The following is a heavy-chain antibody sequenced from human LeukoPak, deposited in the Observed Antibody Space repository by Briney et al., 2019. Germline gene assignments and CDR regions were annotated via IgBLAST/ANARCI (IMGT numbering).Heavy chain of an antibody. J-gene: IGHJ4*02. CDR2: IRGNLYGGTP. V-gene: IGHV3-49*04. CDR1: GFTFGDYA. Sequence: GGSLRLSCTASGFTFGDYAMTWVRQAPGKGLEWVGFIRGNLYGGTPEYAASVKGRFTISRDDSNGIAYLEMDSLKTDDTAVYYCTRDQTPYYWGQGTLVTVSS. CDR3: TRDQTPYY.